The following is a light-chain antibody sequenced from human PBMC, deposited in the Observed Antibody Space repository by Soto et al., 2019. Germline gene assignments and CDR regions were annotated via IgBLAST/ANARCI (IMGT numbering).Light chain of an antibody. V-gene: IGKV3-20*01. CDR2: GAS. CDR1: QSVSSSY. Sequence: EIVLTQSPGTLSLSPGERATLSCGASQSVSSSYLAWYQKKPGQAPRLLIYGASSRANGIPDRFSGSWSGTDFSLTISRLEPEDFAVYYCQQYGSSPWRFGQGTKVEIK. J-gene: IGKJ1*01. CDR3: QQYGSSPWR.